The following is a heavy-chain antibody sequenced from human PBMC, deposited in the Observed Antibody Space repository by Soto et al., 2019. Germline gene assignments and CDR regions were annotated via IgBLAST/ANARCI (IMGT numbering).Heavy chain of an antibody. D-gene: IGHD2-15*01. CDR3: ARFEGRVVVCAPNYGMDV. J-gene: IGHJ6*02. V-gene: IGHV1-69*06. CDR1: GGTFSSYA. CDR2: IIPIFGTA. Sequence: QVQLVQSGAEVKKPGSSVKVSCKASGGTFSSYAISWVRQAPGQGLEWMGGIIPIFGTANYAQKFQGRVTITADKSTSPAYMELSSLRSEDTAVYYCARFEGRVVVCAPNYGMDVWGQGTTVTVSS.